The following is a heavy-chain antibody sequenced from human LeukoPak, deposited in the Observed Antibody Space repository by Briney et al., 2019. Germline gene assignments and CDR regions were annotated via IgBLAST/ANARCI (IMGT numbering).Heavy chain of an antibody. D-gene: IGHD3-22*01. CDR2: ISGGGSNT. V-gene: IGHV3-23*01. CDR3: AKRADSGGYPFDY. J-gene: IGHJ4*02. CDR1: GFTFRNYD. Sequence: GESLRLSCAASGFTFRNYDMFWVRQAPGKGLEWVSDISGGGSNTYYADSVKGHFTISRDNSKNTLYLQMNSLRAEDTAVYYCAKRADSGGYPFDYWGQGTLVTVSS.